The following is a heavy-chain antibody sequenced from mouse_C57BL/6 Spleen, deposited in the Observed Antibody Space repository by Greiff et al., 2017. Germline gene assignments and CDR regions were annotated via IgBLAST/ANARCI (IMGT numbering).Heavy chain of an antibody. J-gene: IGHJ2*01. CDR2: ISSGSSTI. Sequence: EVKLVESGGGLVKPGGSLKLSCAASGFTFSDYGMHWVRQAPEKGLEWVAYISSGSSTIYYADTVKGRFTISRDNAKNTLFLQMTSLRSEDTAMYYCARREIDGYYEFDYWGQGTTLTVSS. D-gene: IGHD2-3*01. CDR3: ARREIDGYYEFDY. CDR1: GFTFSDYG. V-gene: IGHV5-17*01.